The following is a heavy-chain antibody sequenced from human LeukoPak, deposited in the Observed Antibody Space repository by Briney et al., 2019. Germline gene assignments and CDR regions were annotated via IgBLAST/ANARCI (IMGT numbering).Heavy chain of an antibody. D-gene: IGHD3-22*01. Sequence: GGSLRLSCAASGFTFSSYGMHWVRQAPGKGLEWVAFIRYDGSNKYYADSVKGRFTISRDNSKNTLYLQMNSLRAEDTAVYYCAKDRGPDYYDSSGYYSAGGYSWWGQGTLVTVSS. V-gene: IGHV3-30*02. CDR2: IRYDGSNK. CDR3: AKDRGPDYYDSSGYYSAGGYSW. J-gene: IGHJ4*02. CDR1: GFTFSSYG.